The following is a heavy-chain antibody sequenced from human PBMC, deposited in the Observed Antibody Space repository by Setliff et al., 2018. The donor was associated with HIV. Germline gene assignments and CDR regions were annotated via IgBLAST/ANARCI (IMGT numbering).Heavy chain of an antibody. J-gene: IGHJ4*02. CDR3: TAGVVAYPMPFFEL. CDR1: GFTFGDYA. CDR2: VRSKAHAETT. D-gene: IGHD2-2*01. Sequence: GGSLRLSCSGSGFTFGDYAMTWVRQAPGKGLEWVGFVRSKAHAETTEYAASVKGRFTISRDDSKSIVYLRMNSLKTEDTAVYYCTAGVVAYPMPFFELWGQGTLVTAPQ. V-gene: IGHV3-49*04.